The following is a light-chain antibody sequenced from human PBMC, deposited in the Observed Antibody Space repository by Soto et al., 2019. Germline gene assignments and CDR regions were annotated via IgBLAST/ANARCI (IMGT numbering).Light chain of an antibody. CDR3: QPFNGYAG. Sequence: AWGEDLDLSSLRARQSISRYLNWYQQKPGKAPKLLIYAASSLQSGVPSRFSGSESGTDVILLSSRHPREDFPTYYWQPFNGYAGFAQGTRLEIK. CDR2: AAS. CDR1: QSISRY. J-gene: IGKJ5*01. V-gene: IGKV1-39*01.